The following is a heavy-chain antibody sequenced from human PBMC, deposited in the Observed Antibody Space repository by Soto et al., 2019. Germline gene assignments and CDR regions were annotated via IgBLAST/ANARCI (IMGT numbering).Heavy chain of an antibody. CDR3: ARVTGRNNYDSSGHIYYYGLDV. J-gene: IGHJ6*02. Sequence: ASVKVSCKASGYIFASYGISWVRQVPGQGLEWMGWISAYNGNTKYAQKLQGRVTMTTDTSTSTGYMEVRSLRSDDTAVYYCARVTGRNNYDSSGHIYYYGLDVWGQGTTVTVSS. V-gene: IGHV1-18*01. CDR2: ISAYNGNT. CDR1: GYIFASYG. D-gene: IGHD3-22*01.